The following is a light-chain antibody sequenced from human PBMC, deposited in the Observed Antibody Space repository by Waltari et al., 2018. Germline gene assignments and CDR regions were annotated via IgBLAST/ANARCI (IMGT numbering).Light chain of an antibody. Sequence: QSVLTQPPSMSGAPGQRVTISCTGSSPNIGAGHDVHWYQVFPGTAPKLLIYGNHNGPPGVPDRFSGSTSDPSASLAVGGLQAEDEADYYCQSFDIRLGGGVVFGGGTKVTVL. V-gene: IGLV1-40*01. CDR3: QSFDIRLGGGVV. J-gene: IGLJ3*02. CDR1: SPNIGAGHD. CDR2: GNH.